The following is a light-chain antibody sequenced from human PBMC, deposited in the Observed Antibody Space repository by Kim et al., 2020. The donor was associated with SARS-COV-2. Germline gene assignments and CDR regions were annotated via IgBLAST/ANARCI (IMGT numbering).Light chain of an antibody. Sequence: EIVLTQSPATLSVSAGERATLSCRASQSVTSNLAWYQQKPGRAPRLLIYGPSTRATGIPARFTGSGSGTEFTLTISSLQSEDFAVYYCRQYHDWPLTFGGGTKVDIK. CDR1: QSVTSN. J-gene: IGKJ4*01. CDR2: GPS. CDR3: RQYHDWPLT. V-gene: IGKV3-15*01.